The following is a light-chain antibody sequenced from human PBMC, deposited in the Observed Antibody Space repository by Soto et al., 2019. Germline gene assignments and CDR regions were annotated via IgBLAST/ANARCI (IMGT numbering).Light chain of an antibody. V-gene: IGKV3-15*01. CDR1: QYVHTS. J-gene: IGKJ1*01. CDR2: GAS. CDR3: QQYNQWPPTWT. Sequence: EIVMTQSPSTLSVSPGERVTVSCRASQYVHTSLAWYQQKSGQAPRLLIYGASIRAPGVPVRFSGSGSGTEFTLSIDSLQSEDSAVYSCQQYNQWPPTWTFGQGTKVDIK.